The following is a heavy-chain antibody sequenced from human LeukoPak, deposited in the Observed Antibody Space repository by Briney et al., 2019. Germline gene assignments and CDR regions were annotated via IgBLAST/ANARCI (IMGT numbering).Heavy chain of an antibody. D-gene: IGHD1-26*01. J-gene: IGHJ4*02. V-gene: IGHV3-23*01. Sequence: GGSLRLSCAASGFTFSSYAMNWVRQAPGKGLEWVSGIRGSGDTTYYADSVKGRRFTISRDNSKNTLYLQMNSVRAEDTAVYYCAKGLISGSSLGGGYWGQGTLVTVSS. CDR2: IRGSGDTT. CDR1: GFTFSSYA. CDR3: AKGLISGSSLGGGY.